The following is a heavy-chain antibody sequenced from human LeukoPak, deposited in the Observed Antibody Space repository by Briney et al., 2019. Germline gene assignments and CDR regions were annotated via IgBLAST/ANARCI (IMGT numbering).Heavy chain of an antibody. V-gene: IGHV1-2*02. Sequence: ASVKVSCKASGYTFTGYYIHWVRQAPGQGLEWMGWINPNSGGTNYAQKFQGRVTMTRDTSISTAYMELSRLRSDDTAVYYCARDSPDSHYYDSSGLSIDYWGQGTLVTVSS. CDR1: GYTFTGYY. D-gene: IGHD3-22*01. CDR3: ARDSPDSHYYDSSGLSIDY. CDR2: INPNSGGT. J-gene: IGHJ4*02.